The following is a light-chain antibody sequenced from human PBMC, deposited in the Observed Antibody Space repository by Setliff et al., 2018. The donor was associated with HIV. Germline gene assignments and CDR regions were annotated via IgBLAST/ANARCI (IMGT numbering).Light chain of an antibody. V-gene: IGLV2-14*03. CDR1: SSDIGAFDF. Sequence: QSVLTQPASVSGSPGQSITVSCTGTSSDIGAFDFVSWYRQHPGKAPELMIYDVTNRPSGVSHRFSGSKSGNTASLTISGLQAEDEADYYCASYANSDVFIFGSGTKVTVL. CDR2: DVT. CDR3: ASYANSDVFI. J-gene: IGLJ1*01.